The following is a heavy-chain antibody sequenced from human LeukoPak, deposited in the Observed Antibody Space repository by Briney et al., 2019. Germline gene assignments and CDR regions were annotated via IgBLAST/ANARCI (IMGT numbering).Heavy chain of an antibody. CDR3: GRGTGY. CDR2: ISSNGDNT. Sequence: GGSLRLSCSVSGFTFSTSVMHWVRQAPGKGLEYVSAISSNGDNTCYADSVKGRFTISRDNSKNTLYLQMSSLRADDTAVYYCGRGTGYWGQGTLVSVSS. V-gene: IGHV3-64D*06. CDR1: GFTFSTSV. J-gene: IGHJ4*02.